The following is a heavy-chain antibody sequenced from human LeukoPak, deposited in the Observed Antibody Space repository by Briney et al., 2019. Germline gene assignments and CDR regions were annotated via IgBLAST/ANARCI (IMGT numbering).Heavy chain of an antibody. V-gene: IGHV3-30*04. Sequence: GGSLRLSCAASGCTFSSYAMHWVREAPGKGLEWVAVISYDGSNKYYADSVKGRFTISRDNSKNTLYLQMNSLRAEDTAVYYCAREYDFWSGQWPNWFDPWGQGTLVTVSS. CDR3: AREYDFWSGQWPNWFDP. D-gene: IGHD3-3*01. CDR2: ISYDGSNK. CDR1: GCTFSSYA. J-gene: IGHJ5*02.